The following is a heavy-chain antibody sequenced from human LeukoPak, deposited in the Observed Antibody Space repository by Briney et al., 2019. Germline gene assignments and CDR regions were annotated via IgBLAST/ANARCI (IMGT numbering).Heavy chain of an antibody. CDR2: INPNSGGT. CDR3: ARGYYDSSDFEYFQH. D-gene: IGHD3-22*01. Sequence: ASVKVSCKASGYTFTGYYMHWVRQAPGQGLEWMGWINPNSGGTNYAQKFQGRVTMTRDTSISTAYMELSRLRSDDTAVYYCARGYYDSSDFEYFQHWGQGTLVTVSS. V-gene: IGHV1-2*02. J-gene: IGHJ1*01. CDR1: GYTFTGYY.